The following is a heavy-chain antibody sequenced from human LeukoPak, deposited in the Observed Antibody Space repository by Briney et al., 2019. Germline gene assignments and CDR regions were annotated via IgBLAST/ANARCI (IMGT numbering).Heavy chain of an antibody. V-gene: IGHV4-59*08. D-gene: IGHD3-3*01. J-gene: IGHJ5*02. CDR3: ARHSYYDHSGGRNWFDP. CDR1: GGSISSYY. CDR2: IYYSGSS. Sequence: SETLSLTCTVSGGSISSYYWSWILQPPGKGLEWIVYIYYSGSSNYNPSLKSRVTLAVDTSKNQFSLKLSSVTAADTAVYYCARHSYYDHSGGRNWFDPWGQGTLVTVSS.